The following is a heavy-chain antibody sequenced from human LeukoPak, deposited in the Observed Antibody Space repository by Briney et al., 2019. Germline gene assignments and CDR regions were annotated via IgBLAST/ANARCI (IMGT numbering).Heavy chain of an antibody. CDR1: RGSFSGYY. CDR2: INHSGST. J-gene: IGHJ3*02. D-gene: IGHD4-17*01. V-gene: IGHV4-34*01. CDR3: ARVHTVSGYDAFDI. Sequence: SETLSLTCAVYRGSFSGYYWSWIRQPQGKGLEWIGEINHSGSTNYNPSLKSRVTISVDTSKNQFSLKLSSVTAADTAVYYCARVHTVSGYDAFDIWGQGTMVTVSS.